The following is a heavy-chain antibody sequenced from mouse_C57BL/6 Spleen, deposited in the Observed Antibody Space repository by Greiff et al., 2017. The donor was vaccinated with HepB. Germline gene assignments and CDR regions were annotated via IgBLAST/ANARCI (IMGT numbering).Heavy chain of an antibody. J-gene: IGHJ2*01. V-gene: IGHV1-76*01. CDR3: ARGRDYGSLDY. Sequence: VQLQQSGAELVRPGASVKLSCKASGYTFTDYYINWVKQRPGQGLEWIARIYPGSGNTYYNEKFKGKATLTAEKSSSTAYMQLSSLTSEDSAVYFCARGRDYGSLDYWGQGTTLTVSS. CDR2: IYPGSGNT. CDR1: GYTFTDYY. D-gene: IGHD1-1*01.